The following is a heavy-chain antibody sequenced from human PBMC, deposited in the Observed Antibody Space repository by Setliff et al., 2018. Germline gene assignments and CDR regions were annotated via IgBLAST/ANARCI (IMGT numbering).Heavy chain of an antibody. J-gene: IGHJ1*01. D-gene: IGHD3-10*01. CDR2: VYYSGYT. Sequence: PSETLSLTCAVYGGSLSGYYWSWIRQPPGKGLEWIGSVYYSGYTYYNPSLQSRVTISVDMSKNQFSMKLTSVTAADTAVYYCARVDFTMIQGVLGLWGQGTLVTVSS. CDR3: ARVDFTMIQGVLGL. CDR1: GGSLSGYY. V-gene: IGHV4-34*01.